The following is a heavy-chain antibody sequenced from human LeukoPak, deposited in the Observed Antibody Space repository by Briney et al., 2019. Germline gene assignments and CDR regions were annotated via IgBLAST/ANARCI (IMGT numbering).Heavy chain of an antibody. CDR1: GFTFSSYA. Sequence: EGSLRLSCAASGFTFSSYAMSWVRQAPGKGLEWVSAISGSGGSTYYADSVKGRFTISRDNSKNTLYLQMNSLRAEDTAVYYCAKGPELRGYSFDYWGQGTLVTVSS. J-gene: IGHJ4*02. CDR2: ISGSGGST. V-gene: IGHV3-23*01. D-gene: IGHD5-18*01. CDR3: AKGPELRGYSFDY.